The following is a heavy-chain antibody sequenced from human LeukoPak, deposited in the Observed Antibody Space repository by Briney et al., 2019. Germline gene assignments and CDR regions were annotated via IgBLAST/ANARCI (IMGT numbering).Heavy chain of an antibody. Sequence: GASVKVSCKASGYTFTSYGISWVRQAPGQGLEWMGWISAYNGNTNYAQKLQGRVTMTTDTSTGTAYMELRSLRSDDTAVYYCARDPPSYYYGSGRDWFDPWGQGTLVTVSS. D-gene: IGHD3-10*01. V-gene: IGHV1-18*01. J-gene: IGHJ5*02. CDR3: ARDPPSYYYGSGRDWFDP. CDR1: GYTFTSYG. CDR2: ISAYNGNT.